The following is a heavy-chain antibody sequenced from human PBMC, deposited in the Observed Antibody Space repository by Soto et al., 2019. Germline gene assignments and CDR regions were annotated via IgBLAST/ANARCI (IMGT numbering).Heavy chain of an antibody. Sequence: PGGSLRLSCAASGCRFSGSAIHSVRQASGKGLEWVGRTRSKADSYTTAYAASVRGRFTISRDDSQNTAYLQMNSLKTEDTAVYYCTRRVAEIGVFDYWVQGTLVTGSS. J-gene: IGHJ4*02. V-gene: IGHV3-73*01. CDR2: TRSKADSYTT. CDR1: GCRFSGSA. CDR3: TRRVAEIGVFDY. D-gene: IGHD6-19*01.